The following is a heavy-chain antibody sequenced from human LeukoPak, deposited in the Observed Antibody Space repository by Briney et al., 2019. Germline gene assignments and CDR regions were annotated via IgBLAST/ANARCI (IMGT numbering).Heavy chain of an antibody. J-gene: IGHJ6*02. CDR2: IYPGDSDT. D-gene: IGHD3-3*01. V-gene: IGHV5-51*01. CDR3: ARAAYDLIYGMDV. CDR1: GYSFTSYW. Sequence: GESLKISCKGSGYSFTSYWIGWVRQMPGKGLEWMGIIYPGDSDTRYSPSFQGQVTISADKSISTAYLHWSSLKASDTAMYYCARAAYDLIYGMDVWGQGTTVTVSS.